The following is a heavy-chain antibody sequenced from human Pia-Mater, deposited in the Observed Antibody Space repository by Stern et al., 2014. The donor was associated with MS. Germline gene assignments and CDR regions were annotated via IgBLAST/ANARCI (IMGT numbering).Heavy chain of an antibody. V-gene: IGHV4-4*02. Sequence: QLQLKESGPGLVKPSGTLSLTCAISGDYINSSNWWSWVRQPPGKGLEWIGEIYHSGSTSYNPSLKRRVTISVDTPKNQFSLNLDSVTAADTAVYYCATIGGGDYWGQGSLVTVSS. CDR3: ATIGGGDY. J-gene: IGHJ4*02. CDR2: IYHSGST. D-gene: IGHD3-16*01. CDR1: GDYINSSNW.